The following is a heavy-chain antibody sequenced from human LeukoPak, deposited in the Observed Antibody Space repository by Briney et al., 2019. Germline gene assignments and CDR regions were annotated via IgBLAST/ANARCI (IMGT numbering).Heavy chain of an antibody. Sequence: PGGSLRLSCAASGFTFSSYAMSWVRQAPGKGLEWVSSITSPVGRIYYADSLKGRITISRDNARSSLYLQMNSLRAEDTAVYYCATDGRSSGWYGFDYWGLGTLVTVSS. CDR2: ITSPVGRI. D-gene: IGHD6-19*01. V-gene: IGHV3-21*01. CDR1: GFTFSSYA. J-gene: IGHJ4*02. CDR3: ATDGRSSGWYGFDY.